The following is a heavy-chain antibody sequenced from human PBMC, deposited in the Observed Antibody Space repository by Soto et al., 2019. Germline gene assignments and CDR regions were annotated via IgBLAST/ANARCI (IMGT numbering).Heavy chain of an antibody. Sequence: QLQLQESGSGLVKPSQTLSLTCAVSGGSISSGGYSWSWIRQPPGKGLEWIGYISHSGSTYYNPSLKSRVTTSVDRSKTQFSLKLSSVPAADTAVYYCASGSHVPHYWGQGTLVTVSS. J-gene: IGHJ4*02. CDR2: ISHSGST. CDR1: GGSISSGGYS. D-gene: IGHD6-6*01. CDR3: ASGSHVPHY. V-gene: IGHV4-30-2*01.